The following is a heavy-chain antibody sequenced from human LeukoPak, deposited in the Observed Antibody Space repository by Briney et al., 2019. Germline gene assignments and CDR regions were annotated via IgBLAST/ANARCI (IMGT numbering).Heavy chain of an antibody. V-gene: IGHV1-18*01. J-gene: IGHJ4*02. CDR3: ASNTGSDSSGYAY. D-gene: IGHD3-22*01. CDR1: GYTFTTYG. Sequence: ASVKVSCKASGYTFTTYGITWVRQAPGQGLEWTGWICANNGDTNHAQKFQDRLTISIDTSTRTAYMELRSLRSDDTAVYYCASNTGSDSSGYAYWGQGTLVTVSS. CDR2: ICANNGDT.